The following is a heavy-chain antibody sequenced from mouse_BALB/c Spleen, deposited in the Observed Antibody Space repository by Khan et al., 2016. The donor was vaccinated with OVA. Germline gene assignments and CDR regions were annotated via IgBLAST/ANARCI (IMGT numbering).Heavy chain of an antibody. CDR2: INSNGGTS. V-gene: IGHV5-6-3*01. D-gene: IGHD2-14*01. Sequence: EVELVESGGGLVQPGGSLKVSCAASGFTFSGYGMSWVRQTPDKRLELVATINSNGGTSFFPDSVKGRFTISRDNAKNSLHLQMSSLKSDDTAMYYCARVYYRYVEDYWNFDVWGAGTTVTVSS. J-gene: IGHJ1*01. CDR3: ARVYYRYVEDYWNFDV. CDR1: GFTFSGYG.